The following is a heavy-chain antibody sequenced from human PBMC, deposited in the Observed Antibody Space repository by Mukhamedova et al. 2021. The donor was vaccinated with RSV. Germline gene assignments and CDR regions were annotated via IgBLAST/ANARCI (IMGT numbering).Heavy chain of an antibody. CDR3: ARGGGYSYGTFDY. Sequence: RVTISADTSKNQFSLQLSSVTAADTAVYYCARGGGYSYGTFDYWGQGTPVTVSS. D-gene: IGHD5-18*01. J-gene: IGHJ4*02. V-gene: IGHV4-59*09.